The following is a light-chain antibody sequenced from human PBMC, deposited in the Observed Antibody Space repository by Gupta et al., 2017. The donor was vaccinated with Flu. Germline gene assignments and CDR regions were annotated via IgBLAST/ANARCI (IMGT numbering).Light chain of an antibody. CDR3: QQRSNWPLT. J-gene: IGKJ4*01. V-gene: IGKV3-11*01. Sequence: EIVLTQSPATLSLSPGERATLSCRASQSVGSYLAWYQQKPGQAPRLFIYDASNRATGIPARFSGSASGTDFTLTISSLDPEDFAVYFCQQRSNWPLTFGRGTKVEIK. CDR1: QSVGSY. CDR2: DAS.